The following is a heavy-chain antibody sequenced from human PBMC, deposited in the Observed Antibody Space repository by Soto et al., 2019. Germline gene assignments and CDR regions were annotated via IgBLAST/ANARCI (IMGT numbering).Heavy chain of an antibody. Sequence: HPGGSLRLSCAASGFTFSSYAMSWVRQAPGKGLEWVSAISGSGGSTYYADSVKGRFTISRDNSKNTLYLQMNSLRAEDTAVYYCAKDLHGSGSYPHYFDYWGQGTLVTVSS. CDR2: ISGSGGST. J-gene: IGHJ4*02. D-gene: IGHD3-10*01. V-gene: IGHV3-23*01. CDR1: GFTFSSYA. CDR3: AKDLHGSGSYPHYFDY.